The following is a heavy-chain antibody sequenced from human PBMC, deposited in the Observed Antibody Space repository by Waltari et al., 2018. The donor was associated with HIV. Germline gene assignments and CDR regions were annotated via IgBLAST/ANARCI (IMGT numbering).Heavy chain of an antibody. CDR3: AREHYGGNYFDY. Sequence: QVHLVQSGAEVKKPGASVKISCKASGYTFTKFAIHWVRQAPGQGLEWMGWINIGNGFTEYSQTFQGRVTVSRDTSANTAYLELNSLRSEDTAVYYCAREHYGGNYFDYWGQGTLVTVSS. V-gene: IGHV1-3*04. J-gene: IGHJ4*02. CDR1: GYTFTKFA. CDR2: INIGNGFT. D-gene: IGHD2-21*01.